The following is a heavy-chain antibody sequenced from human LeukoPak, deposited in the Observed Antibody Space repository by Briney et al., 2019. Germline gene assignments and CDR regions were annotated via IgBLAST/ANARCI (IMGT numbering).Heavy chain of an antibody. CDR2: IYSSGST. V-gene: IGHV4-59*08. D-gene: IGHD5-24*01. CDR1: GGSISSYY. J-gene: IGHJ5*02. CDR3: ARHTSMATRTNWFDP. Sequence: SETLSLTCTVSGGSISSYYWSWIRQPPGKGLEWIGYIYSSGSTNYNPSLKSRVTISVDTSKNQFSLTLSSVTAADTAVYYCARHTSMATRTNWFDPWGQGTLVTVSS.